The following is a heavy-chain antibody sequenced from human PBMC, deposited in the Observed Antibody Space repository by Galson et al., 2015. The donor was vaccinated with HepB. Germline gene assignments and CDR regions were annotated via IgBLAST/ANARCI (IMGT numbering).Heavy chain of an antibody. Sequence: SLRLSCAASGFTFSSYGMYWVRQAPGKGLEWVAVISYDGSKKYYADSVKGRFTISRDNPKNTLYLQMNSLRPDDTAVYYCAKDFPTEFDFWSAYYRSYYYYGMDVWGQGITVTVSS. J-gene: IGHJ6*02. CDR3: AKDFPTEFDFWSAYYRSYYYYGMDV. D-gene: IGHD3-3*01. CDR1: GFTFSSYG. V-gene: IGHV3-30*18. CDR2: ISYDGSKK.